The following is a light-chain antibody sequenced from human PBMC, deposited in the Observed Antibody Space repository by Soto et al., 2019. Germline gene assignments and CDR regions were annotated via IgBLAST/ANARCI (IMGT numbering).Light chain of an antibody. CDR1: SSDVGSYNL. V-gene: IGLV2-23*01. CDR2: EGS. Sequence: QSALTQPASVSGSPGQSITISCTGTSSDVGSYNLVSWYQQHPGKAPKLMIYEGSKRPSGVSNRFSGSKSGNTASLTISGLQAEDEADYYCCSYAGSSTRHLVFGGGTQLTVL. J-gene: IGLJ2*01. CDR3: CSYAGSSTRHLV.